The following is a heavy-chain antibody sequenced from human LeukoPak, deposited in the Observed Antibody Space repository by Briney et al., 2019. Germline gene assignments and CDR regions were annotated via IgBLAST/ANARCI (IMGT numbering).Heavy chain of an antibody. CDR1: GFRFSNYS. D-gene: IGHD3-16*02. CDR2: FSRSGGYI. J-gene: IGHJ4*02. Sequence: GGSLRLSCVASGFRFSNYSMNWVRQAPGKGLEWVSSFSRSGGYIYYADSVKGRFTISRDNAKNSLFLQMNSLRAEDSAVYYCARDPRDYDYVWGSYRYSYFDYWGPGTLVTVSS. CDR3: ARDPRDYDYVWGSYRYSYFDY. V-gene: IGHV3-21*01.